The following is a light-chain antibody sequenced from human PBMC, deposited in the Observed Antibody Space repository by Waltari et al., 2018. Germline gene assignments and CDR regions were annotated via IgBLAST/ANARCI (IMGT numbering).Light chain of an antibody. CDR3: QHYVRLPAT. J-gene: IGKJ1*01. CDR1: QSVSRA. Sequence: EIVLTQSPLTLSLSPGERATLSCRASQSVSRALAWYQQKPGQAPRLLIYGGTRATGIPDRFSGSGSGTDFSLTISRLEPEDFAVYYCQHYVRLPATFGQGTKVEIK. V-gene: IGKV3-20*01. CDR2: GGT.